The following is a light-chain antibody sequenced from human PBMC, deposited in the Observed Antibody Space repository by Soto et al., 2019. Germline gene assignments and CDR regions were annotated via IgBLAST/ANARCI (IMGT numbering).Light chain of an antibody. J-gene: IGKJ4*01. CDR3: QQRSNWPRLT. CDR2: DAS. CDR1: QSVSSY. V-gene: IGKV3-11*01. Sequence: EIVLTQSPATLSLSPGERATLSCRASQSVSSYLAWYQQKPGQAPRLLIYDASNRATGIPARFSGSGSGTDVTLTISSLEPEDFAVYYCQQRSNWPRLTFGGGPTVEIK.